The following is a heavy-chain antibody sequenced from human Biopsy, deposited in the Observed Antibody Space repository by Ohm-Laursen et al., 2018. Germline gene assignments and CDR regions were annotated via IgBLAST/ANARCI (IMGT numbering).Heavy chain of an antibody. D-gene: IGHD3-3*01. V-gene: IGHV1-18*04. CDR3: ARDPGYDFWSGSDPFDI. J-gene: IGHJ3*02. Sequence: EASVKVSCKPSGYTFTAYGISWVRQAPGQGLEWMGWISTYNDDTNIAQKFQGRVSMTTDTSTRTAYMELRSLRSGDTAIYFCARDPGYDFWSGSDPFDIWGQGILVTVS. CDR1: GYTFTAYG. CDR2: ISTYNDDT.